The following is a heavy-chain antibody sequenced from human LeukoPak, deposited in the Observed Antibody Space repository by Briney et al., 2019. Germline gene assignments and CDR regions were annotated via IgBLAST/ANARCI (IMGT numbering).Heavy chain of an antibody. V-gene: IGHV4-39*02. D-gene: IGHD3-16*01. Sequence: SETLSLTCTVSGGSISSSSYYWGWIRQPPGKGLEWIGSIYYSGSTYYNPSLKSRVTISLNTSTNQVSLKLSSVTGADTAVYYCARDGPGGYDYWGQGTLVTVSS. CDR1: GGSISSSSYY. CDR3: ARDGPGGYDY. J-gene: IGHJ4*02. CDR2: IYYSGST.